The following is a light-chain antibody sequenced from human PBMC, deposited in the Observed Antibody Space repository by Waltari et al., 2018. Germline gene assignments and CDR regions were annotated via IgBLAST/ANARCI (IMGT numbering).Light chain of an antibody. CDR1: QSLVHTDGSTY. J-gene: IGKJ1*01. Sequence: EVEMTQSPLTLPVTLGQPASLSCRSTQSLVHTDGSTYVSWYHQRPGQSPRRLIYQVSKRDSGVPDRFSGSGSGTDFTLDISRVEAEDLGFYYCMQAKFWPWTFGQGTEVEIK. V-gene: IGKV2-30*02. CDR2: QVS. CDR3: MQAKFWPWT.